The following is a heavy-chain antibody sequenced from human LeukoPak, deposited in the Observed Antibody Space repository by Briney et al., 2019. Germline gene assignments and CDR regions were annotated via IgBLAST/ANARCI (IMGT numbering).Heavy chain of an antibody. D-gene: IGHD1-1*01. Sequence: GGSLRLSCAASGFTFSSYAVHWVRQAPGKGLEWVAVISYDGSNKYYADSVEGRFTISRDNSKNTLYLQMNSLRADDTAVYYCASGSRNLDHWGQGTLVTVFS. CDR2: ISYDGSNK. CDR3: ASGSRNLDH. V-gene: IGHV3-30*14. CDR1: GFTFSSYA. J-gene: IGHJ4*02.